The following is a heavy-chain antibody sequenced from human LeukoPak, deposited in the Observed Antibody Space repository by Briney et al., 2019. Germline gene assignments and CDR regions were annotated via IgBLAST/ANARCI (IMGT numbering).Heavy chain of an antibody. CDR3: ARDRRTYYTGSGSYYKVGRLDF. D-gene: IGHD3-10*01. CDR2: INPNSGGT. Sequence: ASVKVSCKASGYTFTGYYMHWVRQAPGQGLEWMGWINPNSGGTNYAQKFQGWVTMTRDTSISTAYMELSRLRSDDTAVYYCARDRRTYYTGSGSYYKVGRLDFWGQGTLITVSS. CDR1: GYTFTGYY. J-gene: IGHJ4*02. V-gene: IGHV1-2*04.